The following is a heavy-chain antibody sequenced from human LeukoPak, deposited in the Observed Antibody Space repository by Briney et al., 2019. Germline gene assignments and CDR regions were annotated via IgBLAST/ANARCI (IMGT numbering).Heavy chain of an antibody. D-gene: IGHD4-11*01. CDR3: AKDSRGNYVAWLDP. V-gene: IGHV3-23*01. Sequence: PGGSLRLSCAASGFTFSNYAMSWVRQAPGKGLEWVSAISASGVTTHYADSVKGRFTTSRDNSKNTLYLQMNSLRAEDTSVYYCAKDSRGNYVAWLDPWGQGTLVTVSS. CDR1: GFTFSNYA. CDR2: ISASGVTT. J-gene: IGHJ5*02.